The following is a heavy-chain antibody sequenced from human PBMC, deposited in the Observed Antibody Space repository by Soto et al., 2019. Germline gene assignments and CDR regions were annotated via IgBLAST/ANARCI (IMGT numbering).Heavy chain of an antibody. CDR3: TRSGAMHIVVVSAARGPWFDP. CDR1: GGSITNSDYY. CDR2: ISDTGNT. D-gene: IGHD2-21*01. Sequence: TSETLSLTCTVSGGSITNSDYYWGWVCQTPGKGLEWIGSISDTGNTYYNPSLRSRVTIAVDTSKSHFSLKLASVTATDTAVYHCTRSGAMHIVVVSAARGPWFDPWGQGTLVTVSS. V-gene: IGHV4-39*02. J-gene: IGHJ5*02.